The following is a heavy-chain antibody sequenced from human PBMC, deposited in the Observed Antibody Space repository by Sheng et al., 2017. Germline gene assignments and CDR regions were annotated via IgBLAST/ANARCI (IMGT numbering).Heavy chain of an antibody. CDR1: GASISSYY. Sequence: QVQLQESGPGLVKPSETLSLTCTVSGASISSYYCSWIRQPAAKGLEWIGRMHASRGTSYNPSLSSRATMSVDTSKNQFSLKLTSVTAADTAVYYCAASHDFWSGEPDYWGQGNPSHRLL. J-gene: IGHJ4*02. CDR3: AASHDFWSGEPDY. V-gene: IGHV4-4*07. CDR2: MHASRGT. D-gene: IGHD3-3*01.